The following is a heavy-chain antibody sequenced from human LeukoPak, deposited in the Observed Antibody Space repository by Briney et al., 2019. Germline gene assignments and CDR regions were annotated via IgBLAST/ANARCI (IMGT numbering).Heavy chain of an antibody. CDR1: GYSISSGYY. J-gene: IGHJ4*02. D-gene: IGHD5-24*01. CDR2: IYHSGST. V-gene: IGHV4-38-2*02. Sequence: PSETLSLTCTVSGYSISSGYYWGWIRQPPGKGLEWIGSIYHSGSTYYNPSLKSRVTISVDTFKNQFSLKLSSVTAADTAVYYCARERVGDGYNFNYWGQGTLVTVSP. CDR3: ARERVGDGYNFNY.